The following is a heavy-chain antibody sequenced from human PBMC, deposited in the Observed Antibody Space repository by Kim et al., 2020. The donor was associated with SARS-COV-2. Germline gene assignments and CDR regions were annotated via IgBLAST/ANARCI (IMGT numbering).Heavy chain of an antibody. CDR2: SDI. V-gene: IGHV3-21*01. J-gene: IGHJ4*02. D-gene: IGHD5-12*01. CDR3: ARGDGYNAY. Sequence: SDIYYAESVKGRCTSSRDKAKNSLYLQMNSLRAEDTAVYYCARGDGYNAYWGQGTLVTVSS.